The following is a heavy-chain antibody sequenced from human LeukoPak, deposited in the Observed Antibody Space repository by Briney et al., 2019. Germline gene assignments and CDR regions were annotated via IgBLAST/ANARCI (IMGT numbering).Heavy chain of an antibody. CDR1: GFTFSSYW. J-gene: IGHJ4*02. CDR2: INSDGSST. D-gene: IGHD6-19*01. CDR3: ARDYKGAGTSRLDY. V-gene: IGHV3-74*01. Sequence: GGSLRLSCAASGFTFSSYWMHWVRQAPGKGLVWVSRINSDGSSTSYADSVKGRFTISRDNAKNSLYLQMNSLRAEDTALYYCARDYKGAGTSRLDYWGQGTLVTVSS.